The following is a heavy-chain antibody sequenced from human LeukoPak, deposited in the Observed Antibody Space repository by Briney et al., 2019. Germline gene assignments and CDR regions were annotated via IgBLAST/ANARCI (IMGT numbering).Heavy chain of an antibody. Sequence: SETLSLTCTVSGGSISSGDYYWSWIRQPPGEGLEWVGYIYYTGSTSYNPSLKSRVTISLDMAKNQFSLKLSSVTAADTAVYYCARGGGWSPYYFDYWGQGTLVTVSS. CDR2: IYYTGST. CDR1: GGSISSGDYY. CDR3: ARGGGWSPYYFDY. J-gene: IGHJ4*02. V-gene: IGHV4-61*08. D-gene: IGHD6-19*01.